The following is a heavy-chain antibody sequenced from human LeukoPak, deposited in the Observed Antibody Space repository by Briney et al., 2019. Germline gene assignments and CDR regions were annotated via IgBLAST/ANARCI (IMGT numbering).Heavy chain of an antibody. Sequence: PSETLSLTCTVSGGSIRSYYWSWIRQPPGQGLEWIGNIYYSGNTGYNPSLKSRVTISVDTSKNQFSLKLSSVTAADTAVYYCARVSIRGVDPTFDPWGQGTLVTVSS. CDR2: IYYSGNT. V-gene: IGHV4-59*01. D-gene: IGHD3-10*01. CDR1: GGSIRSYY. CDR3: ARVSIRGVDPTFDP. J-gene: IGHJ5*02.